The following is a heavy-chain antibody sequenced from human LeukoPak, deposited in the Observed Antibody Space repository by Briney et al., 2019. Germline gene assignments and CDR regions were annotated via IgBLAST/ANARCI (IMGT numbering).Heavy chain of an antibody. CDR3: ARLQRYSYGQYFDY. CDR1: GGSISSYY. CDR2: IYYSGST. V-gene: IGHV4-59*08. Sequence: PSETLSLTCTVSGGSISSYYWSWIRQPPGKGLEWIGYIYYSGSTNYNPSLKSRVTISVDTSKNQFSLKLSSVTAADTAVYYCARLQRYSYGQYFDYWGQGTLVTVSS. D-gene: IGHD5-18*01. J-gene: IGHJ4*02.